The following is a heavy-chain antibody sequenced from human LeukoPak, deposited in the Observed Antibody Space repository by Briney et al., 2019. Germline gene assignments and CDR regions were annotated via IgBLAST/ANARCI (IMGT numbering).Heavy chain of an antibody. Sequence: SETLSLTCTVSGGSISSYYWSWLRQPPGKGLEWIGYIYYSGSTNYNPSLKSRVTISVDTSKNQLSLKLSSVTAADTAVYYCARGVSGSYPDDFDYGGQGTLVTVSS. CDR3: ARGVSGSYPDDFDY. V-gene: IGHV4-59*01. J-gene: IGHJ4*02. CDR1: GGSISSYY. CDR2: IYYSGST. D-gene: IGHD3-10*01.